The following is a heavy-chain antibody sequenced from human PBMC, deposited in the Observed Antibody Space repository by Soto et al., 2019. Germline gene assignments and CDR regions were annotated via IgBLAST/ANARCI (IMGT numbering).Heavy chain of an antibody. D-gene: IGHD2-15*01. Sequence: GGSLRLSCAASGFTFSSYSMNWVRQAPGKGLEWVSYISSSSSTIYYADSVKGRFTISRDNAKNSLYLQMNSLRAEDTAVYYCARDPYCSGGSCYIQDDAFDSWGQGTMVTVSS. J-gene: IGHJ3*02. V-gene: IGHV3-48*01. CDR2: ISSSSSTI. CDR3: ARDPYCSGGSCYIQDDAFDS. CDR1: GFTFSSYS.